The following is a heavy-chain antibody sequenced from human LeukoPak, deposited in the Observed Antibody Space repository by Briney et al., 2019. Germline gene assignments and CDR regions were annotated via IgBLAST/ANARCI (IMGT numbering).Heavy chain of an antibody. CDR3: AAPPP. J-gene: IGHJ5*02. CDR2: ISGSGNQT. V-gene: IGHV3-21*04. CDR1: GFTFSSYS. Sequence: SGGSLRLSCAASGFTFSSYSMNWVRQAPGKGLEWVSSISGSGNQTYYADSVMGRFTISRDNLKNTVYLQMNGLRVEDTAIYYCAAPPPWGQGTLVTVSS.